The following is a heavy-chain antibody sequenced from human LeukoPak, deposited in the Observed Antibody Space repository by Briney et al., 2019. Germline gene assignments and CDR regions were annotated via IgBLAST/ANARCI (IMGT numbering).Heavy chain of an antibody. V-gene: IGHV4-61*02. Sequence: SQTLSLTCTVSGGSISSGSYHWRWIRQPAGKGLEWIGRIYTSGSTNYNPSPKSRVTISVDTSKNQFSLELSPVTAADTAVYYCGKVATGGYYNCWGQGNLVTVSS. J-gene: IGHJ4*02. CDR2: IYTSGST. CDR3: GKVATGGYYNC. CDR1: GGSISSGSYH. D-gene: IGHD3-22*01.